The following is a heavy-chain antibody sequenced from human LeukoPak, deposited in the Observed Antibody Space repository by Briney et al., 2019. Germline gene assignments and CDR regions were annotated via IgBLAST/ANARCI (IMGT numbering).Heavy chain of an antibody. CDR3: ARGRRYGDYGGGDYFDY. D-gene: IGHD4-17*01. J-gene: IGHJ4*02. V-gene: IGHV4-39*07. Sequence: SETLSLTCTVSGGSISSSSYYWGWTRQPPGKGLEWIGSIYYSGSTYYNPSLKSRVTISVDTSKNQFSLKLSSVTAADTAVYYCARGRRYGDYGGGDYFDYWGQGTLVTVSS. CDR2: IYYSGST. CDR1: GGSISSSSYY.